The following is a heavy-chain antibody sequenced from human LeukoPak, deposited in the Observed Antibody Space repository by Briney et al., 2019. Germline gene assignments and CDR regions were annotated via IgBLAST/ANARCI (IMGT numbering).Heavy chain of an antibody. CDR1: GFTFSSYA. D-gene: IGHD3-10*01. J-gene: IGHJ4*02. CDR3: AKAYGSGNVAYYFDY. Sequence: GGSLRLSCAASGFTFSSYAMSWVRQAPGKGLEWVSAISGSGGSTYYADSVKGRFTISRDNSKNTLYLQMNSLRAEDTAVYYCAKAYGSGNVAYYFDYWGQGTLVTVSS. V-gene: IGHV3-23*01. CDR2: ISGSGGST.